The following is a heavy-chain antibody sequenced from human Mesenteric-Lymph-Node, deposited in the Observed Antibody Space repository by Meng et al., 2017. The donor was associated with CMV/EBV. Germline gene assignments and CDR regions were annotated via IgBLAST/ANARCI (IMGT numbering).Heavy chain of an antibody. CDR1: GFTFSHAW. D-gene: IGHD3-16*01. CDR3: TTSRGSGFDY. J-gene: IGHJ4*02. V-gene: IGHV3-15*05. CDR2: IKSVTDGGTA. Sequence: GGSLRLSCAASGFTFSHAWMSWVRQAPGQGPEWVGRIKSVTDGGTADYGAPMKGRFAISRDDSKSTLYLHINSLKSEDSAVYYCTTSRGSGFDYWGQGALVTVSS.